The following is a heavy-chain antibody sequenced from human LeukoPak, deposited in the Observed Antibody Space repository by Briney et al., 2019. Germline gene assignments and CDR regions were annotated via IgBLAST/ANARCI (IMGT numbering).Heavy chain of an antibody. CDR1: GFTFTSYA. CDR2: ISGSGGDT. D-gene: IGHD5-12*01. J-gene: IGHJ4*02. V-gene: IGHV3-23*01. CDR3: AKSLTASGYGWAPFDY. Sequence: GGSLSLSCAASGFTFTSYAMSWVRQAQGKGLEWVSAISGSGGDTYYADSVKGRFTISRDNSKNTLYLQMNSLRAEDTAVYYCAKSLTASGYGWAPFDYWGQGTLVTVSS.